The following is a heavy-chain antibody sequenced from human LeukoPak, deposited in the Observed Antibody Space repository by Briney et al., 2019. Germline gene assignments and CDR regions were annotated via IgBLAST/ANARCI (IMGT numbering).Heavy chain of an antibody. V-gene: IGHV3-7*01. CDR2: IKQDSSEK. J-gene: IGHJ4*02. Sequence: GGSERLSCAASGFTFSEYWMSWLRQAPGKGLEWVANIKQDSSEKYYVDSVKGRFTISRDNAKNSLYLQLNTLRAEDTAVYYCVQGWRDNWGQGTLVTVSS. CDR3: VQGWRDN. D-gene: IGHD1-1*01. CDR1: GFTFSEYW.